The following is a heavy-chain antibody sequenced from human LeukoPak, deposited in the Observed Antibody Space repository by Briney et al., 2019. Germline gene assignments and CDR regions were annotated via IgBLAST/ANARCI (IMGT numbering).Heavy chain of an antibody. CDR1: GFTFSSYA. V-gene: IGHV3-30*04. Sequence: GRSMRLSCAASGFTFSSYAMHWVPQAPGKGLEWVAVISYDGRNKYDADSVKGRFTISRDNSKNTLYLQMNSLRAEDTAVYYCAGAAAGYYFDYWGQGTLVTVSS. CDR3: AGAAAGYYFDY. CDR2: ISYDGRNK. J-gene: IGHJ4*02. D-gene: IGHD3-10*01.